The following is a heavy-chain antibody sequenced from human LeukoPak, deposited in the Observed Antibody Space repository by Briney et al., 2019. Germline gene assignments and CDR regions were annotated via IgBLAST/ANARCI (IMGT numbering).Heavy chain of an antibody. CDR2: INHSGGT. D-gene: IGHD6-13*01. Sequence: SETLSLTCAVYGGSFSDYSWTWIRQPPGKGLQWIGEINHSGGTNHNPSLMSRVIMSVDTSKNQFSLKLSSVTAADTAVYYCARVRGRGIAAAGHYFDYWGQGTLVTVSS. J-gene: IGHJ4*02. V-gene: IGHV4-34*01. CDR3: ARVRGRGIAAAGHYFDY. CDR1: GGSFSDYS.